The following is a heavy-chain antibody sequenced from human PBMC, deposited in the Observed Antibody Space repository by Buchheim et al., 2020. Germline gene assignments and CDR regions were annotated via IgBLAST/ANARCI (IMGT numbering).Heavy chain of an antibody. CDR2: IRSSTDGGTT. J-gene: IGHJ4*02. CDR3: TTLMKSARLSSDY. D-gene: IGHD6-6*01. V-gene: IGHV3-15*01. Sequence: VQLVESGGGLVKPGGSLRLSCAASEFTFTNAWMSWIRQAPGKGLEWVGRIRSSTDGGTTDYAVPVKGRFTISRDDSENTLYLQMNSLKTEDTAVYYCTTLMKSARLSSDYWGQGTL. CDR1: EFTFTNAW.